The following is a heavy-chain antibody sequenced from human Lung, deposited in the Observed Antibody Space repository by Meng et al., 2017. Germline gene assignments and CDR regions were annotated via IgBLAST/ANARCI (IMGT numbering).Heavy chain of an antibody. CDR3: ARYVHNGSFWYFDF. D-gene: IGHD6-13*01. J-gene: IGHJ2*01. CDR1: GYIFNNYG. CDR2: ISVKNGEA. V-gene: IGHV1-18*01. Sequence: VPLVESGADAKKPGDSMKVSCKASGYIFNNYGISWVRQAPGQGLEWMGWISVKNGEAKYPQNFQGRVTMTTDTTTSTAYMEMRSLTSDDTAVYYCARYVHNGSFWYFDFWGRGTLVTVSS.